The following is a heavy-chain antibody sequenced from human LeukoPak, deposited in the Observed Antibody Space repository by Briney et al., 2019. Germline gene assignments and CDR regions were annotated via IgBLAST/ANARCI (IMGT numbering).Heavy chain of an antibody. V-gene: IGHV1-18*04. CDR1: GYTFTGYY. CDR2: ISAYNGNT. D-gene: IGHD6-19*01. CDR3: ARESGWLVRYYFDY. Sequence: GASVKVSCKASGYTFTGYYMHWVRQAPGRGLEWMGWISAYNGNTNYAQKLQGRVTMTTDTSTSTAYMELRSLRSDDTAVYYCARESGWLVRYYFDYWGQGTLVTVSS. J-gene: IGHJ4*02.